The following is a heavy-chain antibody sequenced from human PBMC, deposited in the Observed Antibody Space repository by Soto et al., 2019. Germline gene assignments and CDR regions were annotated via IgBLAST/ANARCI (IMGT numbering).Heavy chain of an antibody. CDR3: TVGGNYLSMNV. J-gene: IGHJ6*02. CDR2: INPDGRGT. Sequence: QVQLVQSGAEVKKPGASVKVSCKASGYTFTSYYMHWVRLAPGQGLEWMGIINPDGRGTSYAQQFQSRVIMTRDTSTSTAYMKMSSLRSEDTAVYYCTVGGNYLSMNVWGQGTTVTGSS. D-gene: IGHD4-4*01. V-gene: IGHV1-46*01. CDR1: GYTFTSYY.